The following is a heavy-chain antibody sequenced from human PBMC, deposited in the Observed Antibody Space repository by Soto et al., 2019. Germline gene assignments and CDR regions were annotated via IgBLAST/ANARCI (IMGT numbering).Heavy chain of an antibody. CDR2: IYYSGTT. CDR1: GGSMSSSSYY. J-gene: IGHJ5*02. Sequence: QLQLQESGPGLVKPSETLSLTCTVSGGSMSSSSYYWGWIRQPPGKGLEWIGSIYYSGTTYYNPSLKSRVTISVDTSKNQYSLNLRSVTAADTAVYYCASPKIAFYNWFDPWGQGTLVTVSS. V-gene: IGHV4-39*01. CDR3: ASPKIAFYNWFDP. D-gene: IGHD3-3*02.